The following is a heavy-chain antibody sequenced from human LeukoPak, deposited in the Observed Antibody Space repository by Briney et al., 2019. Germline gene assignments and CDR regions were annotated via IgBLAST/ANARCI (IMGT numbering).Heavy chain of an antibody. CDR2: ISSSSSTI. Sequence: GGSLRLSCAASGFTFSSYSMNWVRQAPGKGLEWVSYISSSSSTIYYADSVKGRFTISRDNAKNSLYLQMNSLRAEDTAVYYCARVPSYDTYYMDVWGKGTTVTVSS. CDR3: ARVPSYDTYYMDV. V-gene: IGHV3-48*01. CDR1: GFTFSSYS. D-gene: IGHD3-9*01. J-gene: IGHJ6*03.